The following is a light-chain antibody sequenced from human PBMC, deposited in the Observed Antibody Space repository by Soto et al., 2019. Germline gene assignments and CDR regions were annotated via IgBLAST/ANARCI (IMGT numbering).Light chain of an antibody. J-gene: IGLJ3*02. Sequence: QSVLSQPPSASGTPGQTVTISCSGSRSNIGRKIVNWYQQVPGTAPKLLIYSNIQRPSEVPDRFSASKSGTSASLAISGLQSDDEATYYCASWDDSVKSPVFGGGTKVTVL. V-gene: IGLV1-44*01. CDR2: SNI. CDR1: RSNIGRKI. CDR3: ASWDDSVKSPV.